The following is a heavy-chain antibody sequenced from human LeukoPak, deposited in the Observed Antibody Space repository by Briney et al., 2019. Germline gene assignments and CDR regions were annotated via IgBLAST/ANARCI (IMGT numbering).Heavy chain of an antibody. V-gene: IGHV1-69*05. Sequence: ASVKVSRKASGGTFSSYAISWVRQAPGQGLGWMGRIIPIFGTANYAQKFQGRVTITTDESTSTAYMELSSLRSEDTAVYYCATDDVVATRENWGQGTLVTVSS. CDR3: ATDDVVATREN. D-gene: IGHD5-12*01. CDR2: IIPIFGTA. J-gene: IGHJ4*02. CDR1: GGTFSSYA.